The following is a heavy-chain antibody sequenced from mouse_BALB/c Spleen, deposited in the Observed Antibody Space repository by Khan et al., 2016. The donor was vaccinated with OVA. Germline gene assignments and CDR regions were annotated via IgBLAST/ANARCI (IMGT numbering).Heavy chain of an antibody. CDR1: GFSLTSYG. CDR3: ARNYYPLARDY. V-gene: IGHV2-6*02. J-gene: IGHJ4*01. D-gene: IGHD1-1*01. Sequence: QVQLKQSGPGLVVPSQSLSITCSVSGFSLTSYGLYWVSQPPGKGLVWRAVILSDGITNYNSAFKYRLSISKDNSKSHVFLKMNSPQTDETAMYYCARNYYPLARDYWGQGTSVTVPS. CDR2: ILSDGIT.